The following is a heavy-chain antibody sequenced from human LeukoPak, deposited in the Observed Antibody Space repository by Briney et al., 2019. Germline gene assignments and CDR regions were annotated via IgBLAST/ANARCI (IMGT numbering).Heavy chain of an antibody. CDR1: GYTFTGYY. V-gene: IGHV1-46*01. D-gene: IGHD2-15*01. CDR3: ARASAVVAGWFDP. J-gene: IGHJ5*02. CDR2: INPSGGST. Sequence: VASVKVSCKASGYTFTGYYMHWVRQAPGQGLEWMGIINPSGGSTSYAQKFQGRVTMTRDTSTSTVYMELSSLRSEDTAVYYCARASAVVAGWFDPWGQGTLVTVSS.